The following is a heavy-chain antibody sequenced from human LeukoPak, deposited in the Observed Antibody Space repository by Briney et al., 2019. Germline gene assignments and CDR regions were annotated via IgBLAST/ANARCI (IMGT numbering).Heavy chain of an antibody. Sequence: ASVKVSCKASGYTFTSYGISWVRQAPGQGLEWMGWISAHNGNTNYAQKLQGRVTMTTDTSTSTAYVELRSLRSDDTAVYYCARGPQPSYYDFWSGYYTANFDYWGQGTLVTVSS. D-gene: IGHD3-3*01. V-gene: IGHV1-18*01. CDR3: ARGPQPSYYDFWSGYYTANFDY. CDR2: ISAHNGNT. J-gene: IGHJ4*02. CDR1: GYTFTSYG.